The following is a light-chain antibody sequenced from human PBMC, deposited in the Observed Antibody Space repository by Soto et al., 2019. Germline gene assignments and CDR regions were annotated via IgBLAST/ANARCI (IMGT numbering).Light chain of an antibody. Sequence: EVVLTQSPATLSLSPGERATLSCRASQSVSYFFAWYQQKPGQVPRLLIYDASTRATSIPARFSGSGSGTDFTLTISSLEPEDFAVYYCQQRSSWPITFGGGTKVEIK. V-gene: IGKV3-11*01. CDR3: QQRSSWPIT. CDR2: DAS. CDR1: QSVSYF. J-gene: IGKJ4*01.